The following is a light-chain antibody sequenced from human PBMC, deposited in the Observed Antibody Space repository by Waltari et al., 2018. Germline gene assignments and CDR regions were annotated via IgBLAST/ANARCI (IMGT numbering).Light chain of an antibody. Sequence: QAVLTQPASLSASPGASVSLTCTLRSGINVASYRIYWSQQKPGSPPQYLLRYNSDSDKQQGSGVPSRFSGSKDVSANAGVLVISGLQSEDEADYYCLVWYSGAWVFGGGTKLTVL. J-gene: IGLJ3*02. CDR2: YNSDSDK. V-gene: IGLV5-45*01. CDR3: LVWYSGAWV. CDR1: SGINVASYR.